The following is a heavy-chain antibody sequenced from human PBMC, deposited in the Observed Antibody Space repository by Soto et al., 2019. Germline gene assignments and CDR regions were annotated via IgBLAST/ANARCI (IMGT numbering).Heavy chain of an antibody. Sequence: ASVKVSWNASGDTFSGYYIHWVRKAPGQGLEWMGWINRNSGDTQFAEKFQGRVTMTRDTSISTAYMELSSLRSDDSAVYYCAGINYHESSGYYPFSYGLDVWGQGTAVTVSS. CDR1: GDTFSGYY. CDR2: INRNSGDT. D-gene: IGHD3-22*01. J-gene: IGHJ6*02. V-gene: IGHV1-2*02. CDR3: AGINYHESSGYYPFSYGLDV.